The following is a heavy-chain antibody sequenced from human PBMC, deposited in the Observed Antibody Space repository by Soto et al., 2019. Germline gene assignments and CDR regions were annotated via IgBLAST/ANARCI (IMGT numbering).Heavy chain of an antibody. J-gene: IGHJ6*02. CDR3: ARGGWYQGHWGYCYYGMDV. CDR1: GFTFSSYA. D-gene: IGHD2-15*01. V-gene: IGHV3-30-3*01. CDR2: ISYDGSNK. Sequence: GGSLRLSCAASGFTFSSYAMHWVRQAPGKGLEWVAVISYDGSNKYYADSVKGRFTISRDNSKNTLYLQMNSLRAEDTAVYYCARGGWYQGHWGYCYYGMDVWGQGTTVTVSS.